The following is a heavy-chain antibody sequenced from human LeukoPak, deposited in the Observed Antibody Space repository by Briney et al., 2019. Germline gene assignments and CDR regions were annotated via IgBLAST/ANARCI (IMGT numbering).Heavy chain of an antibody. CDR3: AHTDKGGLVYSSGSYYRLRNDVFDI. D-gene: IGHD3-10*01. CDR1: EFSLSSSGVG. J-gene: IGHJ3*02. CDR2: ISWDDDK. V-gene: IGHV2-5*02. Sequence: SGPTLVKPPQTLTLTCTFSEFSLSSSGVGVGWIRQPPGKALEWLALISWDDDKRYSPSLKSRLTITKDTSKNQVVLTMTNMDPVDTATYYCAHTDKGGLVYSSGSYYRLRNDVFDIWGQGTMVTVSS.